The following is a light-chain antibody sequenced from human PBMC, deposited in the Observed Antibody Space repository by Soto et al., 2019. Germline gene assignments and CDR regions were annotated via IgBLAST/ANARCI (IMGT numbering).Light chain of an antibody. J-gene: IGKJ1*01. V-gene: IGKV1-39*01. Sequence: DVQITQSPSSLSASVGDRVTITCRSSQAISNYVSWYQQEPRKAPRLLIYAASSLQSGVPSRFSGSGSGTDFTLTISGLQPEDFGTYFCQQTYSYPNSFGQGTKVDI. CDR3: QQTYSYPNS. CDR2: AAS. CDR1: QAISNY.